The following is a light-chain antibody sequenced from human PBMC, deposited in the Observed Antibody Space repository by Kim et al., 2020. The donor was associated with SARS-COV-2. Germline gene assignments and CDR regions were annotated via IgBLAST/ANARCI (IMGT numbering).Light chain of an antibody. Sequence: ELTQPPSASGTPGQRVTISCSGSSSNIGSNTVNWYQQLPGTAPKLLIYGNNQRPSGVPDRFSGSKSGTSASLAISGLQSEDEADYYCAAWDDSLNGLVFGGGTQLTVL. CDR1: SSNIGSNT. V-gene: IGLV1-44*01. CDR3: AAWDDSLNGLV. CDR2: GNN. J-gene: IGLJ2*01.